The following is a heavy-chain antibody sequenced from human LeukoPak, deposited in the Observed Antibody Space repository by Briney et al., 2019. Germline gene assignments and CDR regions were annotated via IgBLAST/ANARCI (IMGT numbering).Heavy chain of an antibody. Sequence: PGGSLRLSCAASGFTFSSSTMNWVRLAPGKGLEWVSSISSGSNYIYYADSVKGRFTISRDNAKNSLYLQMNSLRAEDTAVYYCARDTSSWYWFDPWGQGTLVTVSS. CDR2: ISSGSNYI. D-gene: IGHD6-13*01. CDR1: GFTFSSST. V-gene: IGHV3-21*01. CDR3: ARDTSSWYWFDP. J-gene: IGHJ5*02.